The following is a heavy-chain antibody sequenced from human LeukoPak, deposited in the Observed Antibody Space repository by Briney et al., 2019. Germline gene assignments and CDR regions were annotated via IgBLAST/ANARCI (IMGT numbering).Heavy chain of an antibody. CDR3: AKWLLAARNNGFDY. V-gene: IGHV3-23*01. Sequence: GGSLRLSCAASAFTFSRYAMSWVRQAPGKGLEWVSAISGSGGDTYYADSVKGRFTISRDNSKNTLYLQMNSLRAEDTAVYYCAKWLLAARNNGFDYWGQGTLVTVSS. D-gene: IGHD6-6*01. J-gene: IGHJ4*02. CDR1: AFTFSRYA. CDR2: ISGSGGDT.